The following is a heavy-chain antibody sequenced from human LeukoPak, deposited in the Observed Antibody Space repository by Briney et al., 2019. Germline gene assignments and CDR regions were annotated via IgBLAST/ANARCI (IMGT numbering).Heavy chain of an antibody. D-gene: IGHD3-22*01. J-gene: IGHJ4*02. CDR2: INSDGSST. CDR3: ARGFDYDSSGYYHFDS. Sequence: GGSLRLSCAASGFTFDDYAMHWVRQVPGKGLVWVSRINSDGSSTSYADSVKGRFTISRDNAKNTLYLQMSSLRAEDTAVYYCARGFDYDSSGYYHFDSWGQGTLVTVSS. CDR1: GFTFDDYA. V-gene: IGHV3-74*01.